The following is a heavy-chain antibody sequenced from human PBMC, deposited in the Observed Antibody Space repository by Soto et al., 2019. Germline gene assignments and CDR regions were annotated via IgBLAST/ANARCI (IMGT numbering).Heavy chain of an antibody. CDR1: GFTFSSYA. V-gene: IGHV3-30-3*01. CDR2: ISYDGSNK. CDR3: ARERSYGSDAFDI. D-gene: IGHD4-17*01. J-gene: IGHJ3*02. Sequence: GGSLRLSCAASGFTFSSYAMHWVRQAPGKGLEWVAVISYDGSNKYYADSVKGRFTISRDNSKNTLYLQMNSLRPEDTAVYHCARERSYGSDAFDIWGQGTMVTVSS.